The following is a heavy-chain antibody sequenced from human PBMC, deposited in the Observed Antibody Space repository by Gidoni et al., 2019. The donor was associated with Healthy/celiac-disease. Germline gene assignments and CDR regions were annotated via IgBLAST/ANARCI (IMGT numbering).Heavy chain of an antibody. CDR3: ARDVVVPAALARYYYGMDV. CDR1: GGTFSSYA. V-gene: IGHV1-69*01. D-gene: IGHD2-2*01. CDR2: IIPIFGTA. J-gene: IGHJ6*04. Sequence: QVQLVQSGAEVKKPGSSVKVSCKASGGTFSSYAISWVRQAPGQGLEWMGGIIPIFGTANYAQKFQGRVTITADESTSTAYMELSSLRSEDTAVYYCARDVVVPAALARYYYGMDVWGKGTTVTVSS.